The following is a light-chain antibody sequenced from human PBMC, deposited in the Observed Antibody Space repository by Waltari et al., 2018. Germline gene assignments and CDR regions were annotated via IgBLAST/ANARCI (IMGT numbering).Light chain of an antibody. Sequence: QSALTQPASVSGSPGQSITISCTGTSSDVGGYNFVSWYQQHPGIVPKLIIYDVTNRPSGVSNRFSGSKSGNTASLTISGLQAEDEADYYCSSYTTSSTYVFGTGTKVTVL. CDR2: DVT. V-gene: IGLV2-14*03. J-gene: IGLJ1*01. CDR3: SSYTTSSTYV. CDR1: SSDVGGYNF.